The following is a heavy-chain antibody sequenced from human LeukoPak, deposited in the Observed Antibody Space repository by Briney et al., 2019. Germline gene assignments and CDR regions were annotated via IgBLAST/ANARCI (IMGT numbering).Heavy chain of an antibody. CDR2: VYSSGST. J-gene: IGHJ4*02. D-gene: IGHD3-22*01. V-gene: IGHV4-59*08. Sequence: SETLSLTCTVSGGSISSYYWSWIRQPPGKGLEWIGYVYSSGSTNYNPSLKSRVTISVDTSKNQVSLKLSSVTAADTAVYYCARHSSRLGYFDHWGQGTLVTVSS. CDR3: ARHSSRLGYFDH. CDR1: GGSISSYY.